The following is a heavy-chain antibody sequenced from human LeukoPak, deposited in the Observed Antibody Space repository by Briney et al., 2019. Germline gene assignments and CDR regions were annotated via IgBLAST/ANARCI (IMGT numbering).Heavy chain of an antibody. Sequence: SETLSLTCTVSGGSISSYYWSWIRQPPGKGLEWIGYIYYSGSTNYNPSLESRVTISVDTSKNQFSLKLSSVTAADTAVYYCARGGWLSSLDYWGQGTLVTVSS. CDR1: GGSISSYY. V-gene: IGHV4-59*01. J-gene: IGHJ4*02. D-gene: IGHD3-16*02. CDR3: ARGGWLSSLDY. CDR2: IYYSGST.